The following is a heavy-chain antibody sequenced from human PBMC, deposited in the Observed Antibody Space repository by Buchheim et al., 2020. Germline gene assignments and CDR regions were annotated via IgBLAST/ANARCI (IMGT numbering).Heavy chain of an antibody. CDR2: IIGSGGSP. V-gene: IGHV3-23*01. J-gene: IGHJ4*02. Sequence: EVQLLESGGGLVQPGGSLRLSCAASGFTFSSYAMSWVRQAPGKGLEGVSVIIGSGGSPYYAASVKGRFAISRDNSKDPLYLQMNSLRAEDTAIYYCAKDTRSSSDYWGQGTL. CDR3: AKDTRSSSDY. CDR1: GFTFSSYA. D-gene: IGHD6-6*01.